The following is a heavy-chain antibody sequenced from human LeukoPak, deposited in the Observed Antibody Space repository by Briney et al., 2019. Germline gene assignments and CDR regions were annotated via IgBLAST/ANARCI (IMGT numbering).Heavy chain of an antibody. V-gene: IGHV3-23*01. J-gene: IGHJ6*03. CDR1: GFTFSSYA. CDR3: AKALRYFDWLSYYYMDV. Sequence: GGSLRLSCAASGFTFSSYAMSWVRQAPGKGLEWVSAISGSGGSTYYADSVKGRFTISRGNSKNTLYLQMNSLRAEDTAVYYCAKALRYFDWLSYYYMDVWGKGTTVTVSS. CDR2: ISGSGGST. D-gene: IGHD3-9*01.